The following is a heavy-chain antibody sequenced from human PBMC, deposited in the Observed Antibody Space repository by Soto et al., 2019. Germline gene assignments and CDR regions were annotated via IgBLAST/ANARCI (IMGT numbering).Heavy chain of an antibody. CDR2: INHSGST. V-gene: IGHV4-34*01. CDR1: GGSFGGYY. J-gene: IGHJ6*02. Sequence: PSETLSLTCAVYGGSFGGYYWSWIRQPPGKGLEWIGEINHSGSTKYNPSLKSRVTISVDTSKNQFSLKLSSVTAADTAVYYCASDTIGRSSSAVYGMDVWGQGTTVTVSS. D-gene: IGHD3-10*01. CDR3: ASDTIGRSSSAVYGMDV.